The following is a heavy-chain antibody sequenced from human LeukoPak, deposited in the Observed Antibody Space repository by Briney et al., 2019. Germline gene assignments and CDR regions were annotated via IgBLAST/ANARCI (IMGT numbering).Heavy chain of an antibody. V-gene: IGHV3-11*04. D-gene: IGHD2-2*01. CDR2: ISSRSDTI. J-gene: IGHJ3*02. CDR3: ARLRGVVAARGAFDI. CDR1: GFTFTDYF. Sequence: GGSLRLSCAASGFTFTDYFMSWIRQAPGKGLEWVSFISSRSDTIFYGDSVKGRFTISRDNAKNSLYLQMDSLRAEDTAVYYCARLRGVVAARGAFDIWGQGTMVTVSS.